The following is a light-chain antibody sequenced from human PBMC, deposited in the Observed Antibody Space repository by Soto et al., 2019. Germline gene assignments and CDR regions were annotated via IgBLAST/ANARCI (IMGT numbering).Light chain of an antibody. J-gene: IGKJ4*01. Sequence: DIQLTQSPSSVSASVGDTVSITCRASQGISRWLAWFQQKPGKAPTLLIYAASNLQSGVPSRFSGSGSGTDFTLTIGGLQSEDFATYYCQQADTFPLTFGGGTKVEIK. CDR3: QQADTFPLT. V-gene: IGKV1-12*01. CDR1: QGISRW. CDR2: AAS.